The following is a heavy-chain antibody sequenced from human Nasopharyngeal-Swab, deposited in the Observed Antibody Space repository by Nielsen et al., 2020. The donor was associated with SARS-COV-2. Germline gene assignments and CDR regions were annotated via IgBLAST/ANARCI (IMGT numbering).Heavy chain of an antibody. J-gene: IGHJ3*02. V-gene: IGHV3-23*01. Sequence: GGSLRLSCAASGFTFSSYAMSWVRQAPGKRLEWVSAISGSGGSTYYADSVKGRFTISRDNSKNTLYLQMNSLRAEDTAVYYCATPNYYGSGSYRKGGDAFDIWGQGTMVTVSS. D-gene: IGHD3-10*01. CDR3: ATPNYYGSGSYRKGGDAFDI. CDR2: ISGSGGST. CDR1: GFTFSSYA.